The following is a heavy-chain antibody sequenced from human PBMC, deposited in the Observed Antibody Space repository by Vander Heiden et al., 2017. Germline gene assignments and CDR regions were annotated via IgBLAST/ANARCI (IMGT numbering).Heavy chain of an antibody. CDR1: GGTFRSYP. V-gene: IGHV1-69*01. J-gene: IGHJ6*02. Sequence: QVQLVQSGAEVKKPGSSVKVSCKASGGTFRSYPLRWVRQAPGQGLEWMGGIIPIFGTANYAQKFQGRVTITADESTSTAYMELSSLRSEDTAVYYCARPTLADCGGDCDKNYYYYGMDVWGQGTTVTVSS. CDR2: IIPIFGTA. D-gene: IGHD2-21*02. CDR3: ARPTLADCGGDCDKNYYYYGMDV.